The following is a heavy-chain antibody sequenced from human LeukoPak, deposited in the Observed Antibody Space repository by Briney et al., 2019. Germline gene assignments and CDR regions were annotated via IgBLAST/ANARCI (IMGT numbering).Heavy chain of an antibody. J-gene: IGHJ5*02. CDR3: ARDSYNWNVDAFDP. D-gene: IGHD1-20*01. CDR2: INHSGST. V-gene: IGHV4-34*01. CDR1: GGSFSGYY. Sequence: SETLSLTCAVYGGSFSGYYWSWIRQPPGKGLEWIGEINHSGSTDYNPSLKSRVTISIDKSKNHFSLKLTSVTAADTAIYYCARDSYNWNVDAFDPWGQGTLVTVSS.